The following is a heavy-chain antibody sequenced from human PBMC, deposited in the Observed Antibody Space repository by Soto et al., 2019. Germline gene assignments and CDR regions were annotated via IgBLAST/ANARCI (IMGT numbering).Heavy chain of an antibody. J-gene: IGHJ5*02. CDR3: ARRTGYCTNGVCYRDKYNWFDP. D-gene: IGHD2-8*01. CDR2: IYYSGST. CDR1: GGSISSSSYY. Sequence: SEALSLTCTVSGGSISSSSYYWGWIRQPPGKGLEWIGSIYYSGSTYYNPSLKSRVTISVDTSKNQFSLKLSSVTAADTAVYYCARRTGYCTNGVCYRDKYNWFDPWGQGTLVTVSS. V-gene: IGHV4-39*01.